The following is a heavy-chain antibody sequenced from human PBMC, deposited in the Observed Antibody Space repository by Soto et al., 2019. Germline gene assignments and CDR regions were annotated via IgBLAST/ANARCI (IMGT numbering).Heavy chain of an antibody. J-gene: IGHJ6*02. Sequence: AASVKVSCKASGGTFSSYAISWVRQAPGQGLEWMGGIIPIFGTANYAQKFQGRVTITADESTSTAYMELSSLRSEDTAVYYCARRAPNCSGGSCSSPPYYSYYGMDVWGQGTTVTVSS. V-gene: IGHV1-69*13. CDR1: GGTFSSYA. CDR2: IIPIFGTA. CDR3: ARRAPNCSGGSCSSPPYYSYYGMDV. D-gene: IGHD2-15*01.